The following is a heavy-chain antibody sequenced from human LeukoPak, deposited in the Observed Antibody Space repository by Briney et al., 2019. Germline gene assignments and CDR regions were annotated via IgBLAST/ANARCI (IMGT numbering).Heavy chain of an antibody. D-gene: IGHD6-19*01. CDR1: GGTFSSYA. V-gene: IGHV1-2*02. J-gene: IGHJ4*02. Sequence: GASVKVSCKASGGTFSSYAISWVRQAPGQGLEWMGGINPNSGGTNYAQKFQGGVTMTRDTSISTAYMELSRLRSDDTAVYYCARVFSKGIAVAGTQRGLGYWGQGTLVTVSS. CDR2: INPNSGGT. CDR3: ARVFSKGIAVAGTQRGLGY.